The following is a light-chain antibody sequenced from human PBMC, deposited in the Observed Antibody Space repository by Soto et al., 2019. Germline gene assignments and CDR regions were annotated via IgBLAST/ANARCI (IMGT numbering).Light chain of an antibody. CDR3: QQSYSSPET. CDR2: AAS. J-gene: IGKJ1*01. V-gene: IGKV1-39*01. CDR1: QSISSY. Sequence: DIQMTQSPSSLSASVGDRVTITCRASQSISSYLNWYQQKPGKAPKLLIYAASSLQGGVPSRFSGSGSGTDFTLTISSLQPEDFATYYCQQSYSSPETFGQGTKVEI.